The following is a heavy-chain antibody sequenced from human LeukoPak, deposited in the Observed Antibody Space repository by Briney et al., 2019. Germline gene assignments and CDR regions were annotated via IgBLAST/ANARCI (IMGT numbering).Heavy chain of an antibody. CDR2: ISGSGATT. J-gene: IGHJ4*02. V-gene: IGHV3-23*01. CDR1: GFTFSSYA. CDR3: AKDYAYYYGSGSGGFDY. D-gene: IGHD3-10*01. Sequence: GGSLRLSCAASGFTFSSYAMSWVRQAPGKGLEWVSAISGSGATTYYADSVKGRFTISRDKSNNTLYLQMNSLRAEDTAVYYCAKDYAYYYGSGSGGFDYWGQGTLVSVSS.